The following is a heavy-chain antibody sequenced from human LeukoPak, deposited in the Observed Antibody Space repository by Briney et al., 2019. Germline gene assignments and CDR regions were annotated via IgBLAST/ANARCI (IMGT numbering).Heavy chain of an antibody. Sequence: SETLSLTCTVSGGSISSYYWSWIRQPPGKGLEWIGYIYYSGSTNYNPSLKSRVTISVDTSKNQFSLKLSSVTAADTAVYYCASAMGGGDHDAFDIWGQGTMVTVSS. D-gene: IGHD2-21*01. CDR2: IYYSGST. V-gene: IGHV4-59*12. CDR3: ASAMGGGDHDAFDI. J-gene: IGHJ3*02. CDR1: GGSISSYY.